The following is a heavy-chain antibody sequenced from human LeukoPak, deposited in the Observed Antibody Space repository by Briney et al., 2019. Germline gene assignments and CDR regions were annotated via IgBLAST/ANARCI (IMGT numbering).Heavy chain of an antibody. V-gene: IGHV3-30*02. CDR2: IRSDGTNK. J-gene: IGHJ4*02. Sequence: GGSLRLSCAASGLSFRSYGMHWVRQAPGKGLEWVTFIRSDGTNKYYADSVKGRFTISRDNSKNMLYLQMNSLSAEDTAVYYCAGDFDYWGQGTLVTVSS. CDR3: AGDFDY. CDR1: GLSFRSYG.